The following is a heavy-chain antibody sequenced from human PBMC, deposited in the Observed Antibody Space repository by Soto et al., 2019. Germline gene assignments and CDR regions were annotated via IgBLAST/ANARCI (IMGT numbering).Heavy chain of an antibody. J-gene: IGHJ4*02. CDR1: GYSITNHG. Sequence: GGSLRLSCAASGYSITNHGMHWVRQAPGKGLEWVALIWAHGTEQYYADSVKGRFTVSRDTSTNTVYLQMNSLRAEDTARYYCGKDIRSGSIDYWGQGALVTVSS. CDR3: GKDIRSGSIDY. V-gene: IGHV3-33*06. CDR2: IWAHGTEQ. D-gene: IGHD1-1*01.